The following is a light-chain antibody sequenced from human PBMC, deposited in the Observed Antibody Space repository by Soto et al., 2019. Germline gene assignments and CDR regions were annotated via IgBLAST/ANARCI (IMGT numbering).Light chain of an antibody. V-gene: IGLV2-14*03. CDR2: DVT. CDR1: SSDY. J-gene: IGLJ1*01. Sequence: QSALAQPASVSGSPGQSITISCTGTSSDYVSWYQQHPGKAPKLLIYDVTNRPSGVSNRFSGSKSGNTASLTISGLQPEDEADYYCSSYAGSNTYVFGIGTKVTVL. CDR3: SSYAGSNTYV.